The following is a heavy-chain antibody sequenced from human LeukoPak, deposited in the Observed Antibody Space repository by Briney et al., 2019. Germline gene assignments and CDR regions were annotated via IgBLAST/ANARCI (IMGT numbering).Heavy chain of an antibody. Sequence: PGGSLRLSCAASGFTFLSYGMHWVRQAPGKGLEWVAFIRYDGSNKYYADSVKGRFTISRDNSKNTLYLQMNSLRAEDTAVYYCARGIAAAGYYYFYMDVWGKGTTVTVSS. J-gene: IGHJ6*03. V-gene: IGHV3-30*02. D-gene: IGHD6-13*01. CDR2: IRYDGSNK. CDR1: GFTFLSYG. CDR3: ARGIAAAGYYYFYMDV.